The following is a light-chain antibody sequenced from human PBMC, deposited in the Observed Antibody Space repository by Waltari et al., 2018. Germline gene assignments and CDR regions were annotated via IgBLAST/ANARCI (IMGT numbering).Light chain of an antibody. V-gene: IGKV3-11*01. CDR2: HAS. CDR1: QSVTNY. J-gene: IGKJ5*01. CDR3: QQRGTWPPIT. Sequence: EIVLTQSPGLLSLSPGETATLSCRASQSVTNYLALYQQKPGPAPRLLIYHASNRATGIPARLSGGGSGTAFTLTINSLEPEDVAVYYCQQRGTWPPITVGQGTRLEIK.